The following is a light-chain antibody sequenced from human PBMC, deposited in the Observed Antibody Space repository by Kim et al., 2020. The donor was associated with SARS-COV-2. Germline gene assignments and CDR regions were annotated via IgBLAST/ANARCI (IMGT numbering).Light chain of an antibody. CDR2: GAS. V-gene: IGKV3D-7*01. J-gene: IGKJ2*01. CDR1: HKGFSSY. Sequence: PGERGPPPSRGTHKGFSSYLTWYQQKPGQAPRLLIYGASNRATGIPARFSGSGSGTDFTLTISSLQPEDFAVYYCQQGCNLPPYSFGQGTKLEIK. CDR3: QQGCNLPPYS.